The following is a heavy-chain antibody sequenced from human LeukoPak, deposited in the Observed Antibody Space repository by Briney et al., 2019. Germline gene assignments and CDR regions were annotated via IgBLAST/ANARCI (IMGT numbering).Heavy chain of an antibody. Sequence: ASVKVSCKASGYTFTSYDINWVRQATGQGLEWMGWMNPNSGNTGYAQKFQGRVTMTRNTSINTAYMELSSLRSEDTAVYYCARGMPTTAAFDYWGQGTLVTVSS. D-gene: IGHD4-11*01. CDR3: ARGMPTTAAFDY. CDR1: GYTFTSYD. CDR2: MNPNSGNT. V-gene: IGHV1-8*01. J-gene: IGHJ4*02.